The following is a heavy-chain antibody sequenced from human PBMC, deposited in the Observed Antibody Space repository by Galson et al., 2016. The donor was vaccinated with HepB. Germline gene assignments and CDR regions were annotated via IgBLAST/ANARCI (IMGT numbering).Heavy chain of an antibody. D-gene: IGHD2-2*01. J-gene: IGHJ6*02. Sequence: SLRLSCAASGFTFSSYWMSWVRQAPGKGLEWVANIKQDGSEKYYVDSVKGRFIISRDNAKNSLYLQMNSLRAEDTAVYYCARGRVQGAHWDYYGLDVWGQGTTVTVSS. CDR3: ARGRVQGAHWDYYGLDV. V-gene: IGHV3-7*01. CDR1: GFTFSSYW. CDR2: IKQDGSEK.